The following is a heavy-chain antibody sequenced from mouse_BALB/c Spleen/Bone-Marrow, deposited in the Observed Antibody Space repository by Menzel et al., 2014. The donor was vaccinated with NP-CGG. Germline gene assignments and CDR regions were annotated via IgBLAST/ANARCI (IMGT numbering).Heavy chain of an antibody. CDR2: ISNGGGST. CDR1: GFTFSSYT. Sequence: EVQVVESGGGLVQPGGSLKLSCAASGFTFSSYTMSWVRQTPEKRLEWVAYISNGGGSTYYPDTVKGRFTNSRDNAKNTLYLQMSSLKSEDTAMYYCARGGYYFDYWGQGTTLTVSS. CDR3: ARGGYYFDY. J-gene: IGHJ2*01. V-gene: IGHV5-12-2*01.